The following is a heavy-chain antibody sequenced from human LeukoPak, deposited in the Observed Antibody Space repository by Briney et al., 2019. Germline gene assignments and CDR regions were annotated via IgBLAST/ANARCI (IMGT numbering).Heavy chain of an antibody. Sequence: GGSLRLSCAASGFTFTSYGISWVRQAPGQGLEWMGWISAYNGNTNYAQKLQGRVTMTTDTSTSTAYMELRSLRSDDTAVYYCARSPSNKFDDFWSGLFYFDYWGQGTLVTISS. J-gene: IGHJ4*02. CDR3: ARSPSNKFDDFWSGLFYFDY. CDR2: ISAYNGNT. D-gene: IGHD3-3*01. V-gene: IGHV1-18*01. CDR1: GFTFTSYG.